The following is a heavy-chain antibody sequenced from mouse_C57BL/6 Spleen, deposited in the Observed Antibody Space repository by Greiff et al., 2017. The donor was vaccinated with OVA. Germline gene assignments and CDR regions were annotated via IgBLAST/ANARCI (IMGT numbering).Heavy chain of an antibody. J-gene: IGHJ4*01. V-gene: IGHV5-16*02. CDR1: GFTFSDYY. CDR2: INYDGSST. Sequence: EVMLVESEGGLVQPGSSMKLSCTASGFTFSDYYMAWVRQVPEKGLEWVANINYDGSSTYYLDSLKSRFIISRDNAKNILYLQMSSLKSEDTAAYYCARRSEGYAMDYWGQGTSVTVSS. CDR3: ARRSEGYAMDY.